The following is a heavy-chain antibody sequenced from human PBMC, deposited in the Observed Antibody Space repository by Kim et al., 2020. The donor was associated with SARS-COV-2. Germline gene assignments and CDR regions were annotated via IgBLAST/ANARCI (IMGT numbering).Heavy chain of an antibody. CDR1: GGSISSSSYY. CDR3: ARSSVQLERLRVAFDI. V-gene: IGHV4-39*01. Sequence: SETLSLTCTVSGGSISSSSYYWGWIRQPPGKGLEWIGSIYYSGSTYYNPSLKSRVTISVDTSKNQFSLKLSSVTAADTAVYYCARSSVQLERLRVAFDIWGQGTMVTVSS. J-gene: IGHJ3*02. D-gene: IGHD1-1*01. CDR2: IYYSGST.